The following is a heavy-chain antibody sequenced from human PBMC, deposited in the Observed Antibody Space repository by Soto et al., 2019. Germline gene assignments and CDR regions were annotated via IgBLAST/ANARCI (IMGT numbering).Heavy chain of an antibody. CDR1: DGSISSYY. D-gene: IGHD1-26*01. Sequence: SETLSLTCTVSDGSISSYYCIFIRQPPGKGLEWIGYIYGTGTTNYAPSLKNRVTMSLHTSKNQFSLTLSSVTAADTAMYYCAGFSSGTYLFGLWGPGTLVTVSS. V-gene: IGHV4-59*01. J-gene: IGHJ4*02. CDR3: AGFSSGTYLFGL. CDR2: IYGTGTT.